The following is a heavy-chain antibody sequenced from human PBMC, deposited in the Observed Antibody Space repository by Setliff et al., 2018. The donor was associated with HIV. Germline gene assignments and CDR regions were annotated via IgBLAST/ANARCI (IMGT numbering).Heavy chain of an antibody. CDR3: AREERYYDGKGALDY. CDR1: GYIFTGYY. Sequence: ASVKVSCKASGYIFTGYYIHWIRQAPGQGLECVGWINPNSGGTNYAQKFQGRVTMTRDRSISTAYMELSSLISDDTAVYYCAREERYYDGKGALDYWGQGMLVTVSS. J-gene: IGHJ4*02. D-gene: IGHD3-22*01. CDR2: INPNSGGT. V-gene: IGHV1-2*02.